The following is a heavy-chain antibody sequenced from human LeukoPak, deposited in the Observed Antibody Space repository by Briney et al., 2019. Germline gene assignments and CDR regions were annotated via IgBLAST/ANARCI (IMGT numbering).Heavy chain of an antibody. V-gene: IGHV4-61*09. Sequence: SETLSLTCTVSDDPINSGVYYWNWIRQPAGKGLEWIGHIYTSGTTTNSNPSLKSRVAISLDTSKNHFSQKLSSVTAADTAVYYCARAKKRSGRSRNFYLDVWGKGTTVTVSS. CDR3: ARAKKRSGRSRNFYLDV. CDR2: IYTSGTTT. D-gene: IGHD1-26*01. J-gene: IGHJ6*03. CDR1: DDPINSGVYY.